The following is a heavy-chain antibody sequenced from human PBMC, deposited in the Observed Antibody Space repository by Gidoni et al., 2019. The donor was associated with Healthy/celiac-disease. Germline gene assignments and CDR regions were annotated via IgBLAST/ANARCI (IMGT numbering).Heavy chain of an antibody. CDR3: AKDRRRGSSSWYGGDY. J-gene: IGHJ4*02. V-gene: IGHV3-30*02. CDR2: IRYDGSNK. Sequence: QVQLVESGGGVVQPGGSLSLSCAASGFTFSSYGMHWVRQAPGKGLEWVAFIRYDGSNKYYADSVKGRFTISRDNSKNTLYLQMNSLRAEDTAVYYCAKDRRRGSSSWYGGDYWGQGTLVTVSS. D-gene: IGHD6-13*01. CDR1: GFTFSSYG.